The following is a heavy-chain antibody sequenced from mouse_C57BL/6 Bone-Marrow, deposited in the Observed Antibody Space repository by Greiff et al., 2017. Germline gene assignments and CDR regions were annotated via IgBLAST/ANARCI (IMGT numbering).Heavy chain of an antibody. V-gene: IGHV1-4*01. D-gene: IGHD2-5*01. J-gene: IGHJ1*03. CDR1: GYTFTSYT. Sequence: VQLQQSGAELARPGASVKMSCKASGYTFTSYTMHWVKQRPGKGLEWIGYINPSSGYTKYNQKFKDKATLTSDKSSSAAYMQLSSLTCEDSAVYYCARWCYSNVCVWGTGTTVTVSS. CDR2: INPSSGYT. CDR3: ARWCYSNVCV.